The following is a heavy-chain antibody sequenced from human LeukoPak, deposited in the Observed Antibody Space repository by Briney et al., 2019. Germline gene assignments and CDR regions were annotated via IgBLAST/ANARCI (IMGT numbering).Heavy chain of an antibody. CDR2: ISGRRDST. CDR3: AKDPNFYYCMDV. Sequence: GGSLRLSGAASGFTFSSNGMSWVGKAPGKGLKWVSTISGRRDSTSYADSVKGRFTISRDNSKNALYLQMNSLRAEDTAVYYCAKDPNFYYCMDVWGKGTTVTISS. CDR1: GFTFSSNG. V-gene: IGHV3-23*01. J-gene: IGHJ6*03.